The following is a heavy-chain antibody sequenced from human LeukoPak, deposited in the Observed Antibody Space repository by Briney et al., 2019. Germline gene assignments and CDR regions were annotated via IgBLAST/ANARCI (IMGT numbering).Heavy chain of an antibody. CDR1: GFTFSNAW. CDR2: IKSKTDGGTT. V-gene: IGHV3-15*01. D-gene: IGHD2-2*01. CDR3: TTGYCSRTSCYYFDY. J-gene: IGHJ4*02. Sequence: GGSLRLTCAASGFTFSNAWMSWVRQAPGKGLEGVGRIKSKTDGGTTDYAAPVKGRFTISRDDSKNTLYLQMNSLKAEDTAVYYCTTGYCSRTSCYYFDYWGQGTLVTVSS.